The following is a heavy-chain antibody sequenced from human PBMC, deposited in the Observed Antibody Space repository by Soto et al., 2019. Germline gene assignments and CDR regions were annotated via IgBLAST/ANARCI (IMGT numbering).Heavy chain of an antibody. V-gene: IGHV3-30*13. J-gene: IGHJ4*02. CDR3: RWARDGSGGGSGY. CDR2: ISYDGSKK. CDR1: GFNCSNYG. Sequence: QVQLVESGGGVVQPGRSLRLSCAGSGFNCSNYGMHWVRQAPGKGLQWVAVISYDGSKKYYVDSVKGRFTISRDNSKNSRYLQLSSLGAEDTAGYYGRWARDGSGGGSGYWGQGTMVTVSS. D-gene: IGHD3-22*01.